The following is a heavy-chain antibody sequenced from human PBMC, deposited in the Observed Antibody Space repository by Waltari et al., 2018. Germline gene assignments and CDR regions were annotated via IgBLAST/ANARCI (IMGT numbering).Heavy chain of an antibody. V-gene: IGHV4-34*01. D-gene: IGHD3-10*01. J-gene: IGHJ4*02. CDR2: IYHGGST. CDR3: ARSFGGSGSYKFDT. CDR1: GGSSSAFY. Sequence: QVHLQQSGAGLLRPSQTLSLTCTVYGGSSSAFYWSWIRQAPGKGMEWLGEIYHGGSTNYNPSLESRVSLSVDTSKNLFSLELTSVTAADTATYFCARSFGGSGSYKFDTWGRGILVSVSS.